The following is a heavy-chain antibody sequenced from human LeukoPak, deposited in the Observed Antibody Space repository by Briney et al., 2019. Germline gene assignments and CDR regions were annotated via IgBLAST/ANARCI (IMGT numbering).Heavy chain of an antibody. D-gene: IGHD4/OR15-4a*01. CDR2: INTSGST. J-gene: IGHJ4*02. Sequence: SETLSLTCSASGGSISSYSWSWIRLPAGKGLEWIGRINTSGSTDYNPSLKSRLTMSLDTSTNHFSLKLNSVTAADTAVYYCARQQLKTMASFDSWGQGTLITVSS. CDR1: GGSISSYS. CDR3: ARQQLKTMASFDS. V-gene: IGHV4-4*07.